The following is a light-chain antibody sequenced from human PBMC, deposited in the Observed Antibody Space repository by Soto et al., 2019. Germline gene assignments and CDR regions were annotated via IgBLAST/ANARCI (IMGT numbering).Light chain of an antibody. CDR2: DVS. CDR3: SSYTSSSTLYV. Sequence: QSALTQPASVSGSPGQSITISCTGTSSEVVCYNYVSWYQQHPGKAPKLMIYDVSNRPSGVSNRFSGSKSGNTASLTISGLQAEDEADYYCSSYTSSSTLYVFGTGTKVTVL. V-gene: IGLV2-14*01. CDR1: SSEVVCYNY. J-gene: IGLJ1*01.